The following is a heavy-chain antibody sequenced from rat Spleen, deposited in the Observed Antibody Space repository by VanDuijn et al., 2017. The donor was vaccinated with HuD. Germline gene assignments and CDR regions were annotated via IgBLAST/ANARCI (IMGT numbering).Heavy chain of an antibody. J-gene: IGHJ1*01. CDR2: ITNTGGSI. CDR1: GFTFNNYW. D-gene: IGHD1-6*01. V-gene: IGHV5-31*01. CDR3: TRKYTTYYYWYFDF. Sequence: EVQLEESGGGLVQPGRSLKLSCEASGFTFNNYWMSWIRQAPGKGLEWVASITNTGGSIYYLDSVTGRFTVSRDNAQNTLYLQLNSLRSEDTATYYCTRKYTTYYYWYFDFWGPGTMVTVSS.